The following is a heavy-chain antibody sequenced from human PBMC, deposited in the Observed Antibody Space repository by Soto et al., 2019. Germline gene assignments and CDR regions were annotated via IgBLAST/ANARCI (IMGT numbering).Heavy chain of an antibody. D-gene: IGHD6-19*01. CDR2: INPSGGST. Sequence: GASVKVSCKASGYTFTSYYMHWVRQAPGQGLEWMGIINPSGGSTSYAQKFQGRVTMTRDTSTSTVYMELSSLRSEDTAVYYCARSPPEKVSRIEVAGTESAFDIWGQGTMVTVSS. CDR1: GYTFTSYY. CDR3: ARSPPEKVSRIEVAGTESAFDI. J-gene: IGHJ3*02. V-gene: IGHV1-46*01.